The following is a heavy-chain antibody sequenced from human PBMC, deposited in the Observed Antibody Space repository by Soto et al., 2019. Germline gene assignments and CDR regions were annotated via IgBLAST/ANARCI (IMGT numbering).Heavy chain of an antibody. V-gene: IGHV4-39*01. CDR1: GYSVTSSDYY. CDR2: MFYSGLT. D-gene: IGHD3-3*01. Sequence: LSLTCRVSGYSVTSSDYYWAWIRQPPGKGLEWIGSMFYSGLTYYNPSLKSRVTLSVDTSKNQFSVRLNSVTAADTAVYYCAPLSVSLSGHYGIQVWGKGTKVTVSS. CDR3: APLSVSLSGHYGIQV. J-gene: IGHJ6*03.